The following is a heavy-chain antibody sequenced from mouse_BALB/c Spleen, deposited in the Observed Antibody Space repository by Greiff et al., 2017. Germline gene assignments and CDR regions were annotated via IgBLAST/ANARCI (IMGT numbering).Heavy chain of an antibody. Sequence: EVKLMESGGGLVQPGGSRKLSCAASGFTFSSFGMHWVRQAPEKGLEWVAYISSGSSTIYYADTVKGRFTISRDNPKNTLFLQMTSLRSEDTAMYYCARYEDFDYWGQGTTLTVSS. CDR2: ISSGSSTI. CDR1: GFTFSSFG. D-gene: IGHD2-3*01. J-gene: IGHJ2*01. CDR3: ARYEDFDY. V-gene: IGHV5-17*02.